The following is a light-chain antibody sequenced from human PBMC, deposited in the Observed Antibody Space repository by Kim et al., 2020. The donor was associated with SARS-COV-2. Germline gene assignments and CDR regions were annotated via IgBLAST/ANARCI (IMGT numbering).Light chain of an antibody. CDR1: TIGSKS. Sequence: PGNTARNTDGGNTIGSKSVNWYQQKPGQAPVLVIYYDSDRPSGIPERFSGSNSGKTATLTISGVEAGDEADYSCQVWDSNSDHPVIFGGGTQLTVL. V-gene: IGLV3-21*04. J-gene: IGLJ2*01. CDR3: QVWDSNSDHPVI. CDR2: YDS.